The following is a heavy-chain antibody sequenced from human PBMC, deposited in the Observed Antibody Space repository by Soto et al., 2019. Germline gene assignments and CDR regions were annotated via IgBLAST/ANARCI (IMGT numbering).Heavy chain of an antibody. D-gene: IGHD3-22*01. CDR3: AKDGGRGAYDSSGDTWTPFDY. CDR2: ISGSGGST. J-gene: IGHJ4*02. Sequence: GGSLRLSCAASGFTFSSYAISWVRQAPGKGLEWVSAISGSGGSTYYADSVKGRFTISRDNSKNTLYLQMNSLRAEDTAVYYCAKDGGRGAYDSSGDTWTPFDYWGQGTLVTVSS. CDR1: GFTFSSYA. V-gene: IGHV3-23*01.